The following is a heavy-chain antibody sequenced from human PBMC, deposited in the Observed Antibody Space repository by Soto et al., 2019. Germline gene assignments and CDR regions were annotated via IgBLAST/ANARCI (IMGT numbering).Heavy chain of an antibody. Sequence: EVQLLESGGGLVQPGGSLRLSCRASGFTFRSSAMTWVRQAPGQGLEWVATISENGGSRGGTYYADSVKGRFTISRDNSNNTLHLQVDNLRGADTAVYYCASAKAVVVAALAVWGQGTMVTVSS. J-gene: IGHJ3*01. CDR3: ASAKAVVVAALAV. V-gene: IGHV3-23*01. CDR2: ISENGGSRGGT. CDR1: GFTFRSSA. D-gene: IGHD2-15*01.